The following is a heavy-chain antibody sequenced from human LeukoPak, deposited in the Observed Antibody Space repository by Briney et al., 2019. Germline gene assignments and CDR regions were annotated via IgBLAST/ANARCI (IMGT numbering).Heavy chain of an antibody. V-gene: IGHV3-23*01. D-gene: IGHD2/OR15-2a*01. CDR3: ARGGSMAFDI. CDR2: ISGSGDST. Sequence: GGSLRLSCAASGFSFSDYAIHWIRQAPGKGLEWVSAISGSGDSTFYADSVKGRFTISRDNSKNTLYLQMNSLRAEDTAVYYCARGGSMAFDIWGQGTMVTVSS. J-gene: IGHJ3*02. CDR1: GFSFSDYA.